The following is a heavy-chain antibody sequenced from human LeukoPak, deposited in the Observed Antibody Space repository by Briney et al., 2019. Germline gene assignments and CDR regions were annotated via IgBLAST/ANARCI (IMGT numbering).Heavy chain of an antibody. CDR2: ISAYNGNT. Sequence: GASVKVSCKASGYAFTSYGISWVRQAPGQGLEWMGCISAYNGNTNYAQKLQGRVTMTTDTSTSTAYMELRSLRSDDTAVYYCARSGYCSSTTCYWNFQHWGQGTLVTLSS. D-gene: IGHD2-2*01. CDR3: ARSGYCSSTTCYWNFQH. J-gene: IGHJ1*01. CDR1: GYAFTSYG. V-gene: IGHV1-18*01.